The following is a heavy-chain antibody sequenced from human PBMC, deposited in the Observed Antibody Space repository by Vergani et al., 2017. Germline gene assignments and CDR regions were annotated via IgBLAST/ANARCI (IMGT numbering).Heavy chain of an antibody. V-gene: IGHV7-4-1*02. Sequence: QVQLVQSGSELKKPGASVKVSCKASGYTFTSYAMNWVRQAPGQGLEWMGWINTNTGNPTYAQGFTGRFVFSLDTSVSTAYLQISSLKAEDTAVYYCARSPFLVPDYSNYGYYYYYMDVWGKGTTVTVSS. CDR3: ARSPFLVPDYSNYGYYYYYMDV. CDR2: INTNTGNP. D-gene: IGHD4-11*01. CDR1: GYTFTSYA. J-gene: IGHJ6*03.